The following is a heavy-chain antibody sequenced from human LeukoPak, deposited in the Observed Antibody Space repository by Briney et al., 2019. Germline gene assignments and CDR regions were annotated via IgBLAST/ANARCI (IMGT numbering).Heavy chain of an antibody. CDR2: INSDGSEG. CDR3: ARSSYSSSSSV. CDR1: GFTFSGFW. Sequence: AGGSLRLSRAVSGFTFSGFWMSWSRQAPGKGLEWVASINSDGSEGYYADVVKGRFTISRDNAKNSLYLQINSLRAEDTAVYYCARSSYSSSSSVWGQGTMVTVSS. D-gene: IGHD6-6*01. V-gene: IGHV3-7*03. J-gene: IGHJ3*01.